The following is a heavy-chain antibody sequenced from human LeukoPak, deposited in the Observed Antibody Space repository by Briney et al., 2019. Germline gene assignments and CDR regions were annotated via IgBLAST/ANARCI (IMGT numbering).Heavy chain of an antibody. V-gene: IGHV1-18*01. J-gene: IGHJ6*02. CDR1: GYTFTSYG. D-gene: IGHD3-3*01. CDR2: ISAYNGNT. Sequence: ASVKVSCKASGYTFTSYGISWVRQAPGQGLEWMGWISAYNGNTNYAQKLQGRVTMTTDTSTSTAYMELRSLRSDDTAVYYCARDVIFGTRGYYGMDVWGQGTTVTVSS. CDR3: ARDVIFGTRGYYGMDV.